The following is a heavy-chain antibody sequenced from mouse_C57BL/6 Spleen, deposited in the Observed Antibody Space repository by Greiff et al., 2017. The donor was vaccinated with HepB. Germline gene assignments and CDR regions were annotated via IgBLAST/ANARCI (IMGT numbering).Heavy chain of an antibody. CDR3: TTRYWDGD. Sequence: EVQRVESGAELVRPGASVKLSCTASGFNIKDDYMHWVKQRPEQGLEWIGWIDPENGDTEYASKFQGKATITADTSSNTAYLQLSSLTSEDTAVYYCTTRYWDGDWGQGTTLTVSS. CDR2: IDPENGDT. CDR1: GFNIKDDY. J-gene: IGHJ2*01. D-gene: IGHD4-1*01. V-gene: IGHV14-4*01.